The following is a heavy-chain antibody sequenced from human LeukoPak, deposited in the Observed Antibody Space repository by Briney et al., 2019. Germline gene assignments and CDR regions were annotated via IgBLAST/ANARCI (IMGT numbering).Heavy chain of an antibody. V-gene: IGHV3-30*03. CDR1: GFTFSTYG. CDR2: ISYDGSNK. J-gene: IGHJ4*02. Sequence: GGSLRLSCAASGFTFSTYGMHWVRQAPGKGLEWVAVISYDGSNKYYADSVKGRFTISRDNSKNTLYLQMNSLRAEDTALYYCARDFTSDYDILTGYSPYYFDYWGQGTLVTVSS. D-gene: IGHD3-9*01. CDR3: ARDFTSDYDILTGYSPYYFDY.